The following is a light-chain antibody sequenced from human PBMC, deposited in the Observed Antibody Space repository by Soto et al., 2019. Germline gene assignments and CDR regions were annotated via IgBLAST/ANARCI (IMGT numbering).Light chain of an antibody. CDR1: STDFVSYNR. J-gene: IGLJ3*02. CDR2: EVS. CDR3: SSFAGSNIWV. Sequence: QSALTQPPSVSGSPGQSVTISCTGTSTDFVSYNRVSWYQQPPGTAPKLMIYEVSKRPSGVPDRFSGSKSGNTASLTISGLQAADEADYYCSSFAGSNIWVFGGGTKLTVL. V-gene: IGLV2-18*02.